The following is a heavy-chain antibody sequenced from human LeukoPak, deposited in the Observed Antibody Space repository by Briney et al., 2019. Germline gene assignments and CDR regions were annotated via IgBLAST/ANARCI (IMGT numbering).Heavy chain of an antibody. J-gene: IGHJ4*02. CDR1: GGSISSGSYY. V-gene: IGHV4-61*02. D-gene: IGHD3-22*01. CDR3: ASLNYYDSSGYYSPLYYFDY. CDR2: IYTSGST. Sequence: PSETLSLTCTVSGGSISSGSYYWSWIRQPAGKGLEWIGRIYTSGSTNYNPSLKSRVTISVDTSKNQFSLKLSSVTAADTAVYYCASLNYYDSSGYYSPLYYFDYWGQGTLVTVSS.